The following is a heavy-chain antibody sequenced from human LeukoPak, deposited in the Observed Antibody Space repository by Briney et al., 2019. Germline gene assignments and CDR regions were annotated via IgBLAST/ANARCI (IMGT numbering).Heavy chain of an antibody. CDR3: ARQGPYGDYSH. CDR1: GFTFSSYS. CDR2: ISSSSYI. Sequence: GGSLRLSCAASGFTFSSYSMNWVRQAPGKGLEWVSSISSSSYILYADPVKGRFTISRGNAKNSLFLQINSLRAEDTAVYYCARQGPYGDYSHWGQGTMVTVSS. D-gene: IGHD4-17*01. J-gene: IGHJ4*02. V-gene: IGHV3-21*01.